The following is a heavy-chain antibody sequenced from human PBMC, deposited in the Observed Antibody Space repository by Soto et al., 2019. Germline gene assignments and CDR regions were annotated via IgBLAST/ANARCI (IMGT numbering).Heavy chain of an antibody. CDR1: GYTLTELS. CDR3: ATGLPRFISVARGKRFDP. D-gene: IGHD6-19*01. J-gene: IGHJ5*02. Sequence: QVQLVQSGAEVKKPGASVKVSCKVSGYTLTELSMHWVRQAPGKGLEWMGGFDPEDGETIYAQKFQGRVTMTEDTSTDTAYMELSSLRSEDTAVYYCATGLPRFISVARGKRFDPWGQGTLVTVSS. V-gene: IGHV1-24*01. CDR2: FDPEDGET.